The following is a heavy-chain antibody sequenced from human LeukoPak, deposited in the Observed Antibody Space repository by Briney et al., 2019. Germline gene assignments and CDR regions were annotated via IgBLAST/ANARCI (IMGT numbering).Heavy chain of an antibody. J-gene: IGHJ4*02. D-gene: IGHD3-22*01. CDR3: ARDYYYDSSGLDY. CDR1: GGTFSSYA. CDR2: IIPIFGTA. Sequence: SVKVSRKASGGTFSSYAISWVRQAPGQGLEWMGRIIPIFGTANYAQKFQGRVTITTDESTSTAYMELSSLRSEDTAVYYCARDYYYDSSGLDYWGQGTLVTVSS. V-gene: IGHV1-69*05.